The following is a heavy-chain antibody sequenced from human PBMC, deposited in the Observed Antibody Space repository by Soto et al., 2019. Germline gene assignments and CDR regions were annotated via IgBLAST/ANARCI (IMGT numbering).Heavy chain of an antibody. CDR1: GGSISSGGYS. CDR3: ARSIGYYDSSGYYDNAFDI. V-gene: IGHV4-30-2*01. CDR2: IYHSGST. J-gene: IGHJ3*02. D-gene: IGHD3-22*01. Sequence: QLQLQESGSGLVKPSQTLSLTCAVSGGSISSGGYSWSWIRQPPGKGLEWIGYIYHSGSTYYNPSLKSRVTISVDRSKNQFSLKLSSVTAADTAVYYRARSIGYYDSSGYYDNAFDIWGQGTMVTVSS.